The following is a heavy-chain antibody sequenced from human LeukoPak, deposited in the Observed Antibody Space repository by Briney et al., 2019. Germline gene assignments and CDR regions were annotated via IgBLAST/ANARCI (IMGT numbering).Heavy chain of an antibody. CDR3: ARDRDSYGYYYYYYYMDV. CDR2: ISSSSSTI. Sequence: PGGSLRLSCAASGFTFSSYSMNWVRQAPGKGLEWVSYISSSSSTIYYADSVKGRFTISRDNAKNSLYLQMNSLRAEDTAVYYCARDRDSYGYYYYYYYMDVWGKGTTVTVPS. V-gene: IGHV3-48*04. J-gene: IGHJ6*03. D-gene: IGHD5-18*01. CDR1: GFTFSSYS.